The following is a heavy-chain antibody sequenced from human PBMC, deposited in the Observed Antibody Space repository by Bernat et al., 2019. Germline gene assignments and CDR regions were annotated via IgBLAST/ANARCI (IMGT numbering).Heavy chain of an antibody. CDR1: GGSISSGGYY. D-gene: IGHD3-9*01. CDR2: IYYSGST. J-gene: IGHJ4*02. Sequence: QVQLQESGPGLVKPSQTLSLTCTVSGGSISSGGYYWSWIRQHPGKGLEWIGCIYYSGSTYYNPSLKSRVTISVDTSKNQFSLKLSSVTAADTSVYYCARQSTAVGKSCFDIWGQGTLVTVSS. V-gene: IGHV4-31*03. CDR3: ARQSTAVGKSCFDI.